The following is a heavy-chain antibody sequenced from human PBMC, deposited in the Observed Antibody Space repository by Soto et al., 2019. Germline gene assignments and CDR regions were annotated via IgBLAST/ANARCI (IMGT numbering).Heavy chain of an antibody. J-gene: IGHJ6*02. CDR1: GGPISSGDYY. V-gene: IGHV4-30-4*01. CDR3: ARNQYCSGNRCYSYYYYGMDV. CDR2: IYYSGST. Sequence: QVQLQESGPGLVKPSQTLSLTCTVSGGPISSGDYYWSWIRQPPGKGLEWIGYIYYSGSTYYNPSLKSRVTISVDTSKNQFSLKLSSVTAADTAVYYCARNQYCSGNRCYSYYYYGMDVWGQGTTVTVSS. D-gene: IGHD2-15*01.